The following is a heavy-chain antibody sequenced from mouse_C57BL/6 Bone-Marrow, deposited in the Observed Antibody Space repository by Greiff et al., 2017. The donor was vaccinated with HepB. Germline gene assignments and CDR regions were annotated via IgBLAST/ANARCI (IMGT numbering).Heavy chain of an antibody. CDR3: GRWLLPYFDY. D-gene: IGHD2-3*01. CDR2: INPSTGGT. CDR1: GYSFTGYY. V-gene: IGHV1-42*01. J-gene: IGHJ2*01. Sequence: VQLQQSGPELVKPGASVKISCKASGYSFTGYYMNWVKQSPEKSLEWIGEINPSTGGTTYNQKFKAKATLTVDKSSSTAYMKLKSLTSEDSAVYYSGRWLLPYFDYWGQGTTLAVSS.